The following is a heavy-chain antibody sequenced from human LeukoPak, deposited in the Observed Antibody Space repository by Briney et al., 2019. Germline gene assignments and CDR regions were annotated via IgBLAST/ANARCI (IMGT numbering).Heavy chain of an antibody. Sequence: SETLSLTCTVSGGSISSGGYYWSWIRQHPGKGLEWIGYIYYSGSTYYNPSLKSRVTISVDTSKNQFSLRLSSVTAADTAVYYCARDTTLRCFDYWGQGTLVTVSS. CDR3: ARDTTLRCFDY. CDR1: GGSISSGGYY. J-gene: IGHJ4*02. CDR2: IYYSGST. V-gene: IGHV4-31*03. D-gene: IGHD1-1*01.